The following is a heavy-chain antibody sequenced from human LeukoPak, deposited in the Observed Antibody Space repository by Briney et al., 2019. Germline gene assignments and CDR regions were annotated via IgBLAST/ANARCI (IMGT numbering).Heavy chain of an antibody. D-gene: IGHD2-15*01. Sequence: GGSLRLSCAASGFTFSSYEMNWVRQAPGKGLEWVSYISSSGSTIYYADSVKGRFTISGDNAQNSLYLQMNSLRAEDTAVYYCARDWRYCSGGSCYFRYFDYWGQGTLVTVSS. J-gene: IGHJ4*02. V-gene: IGHV3-48*03. CDR3: ARDWRYCSGGSCYFRYFDY. CDR2: ISSSGSTI. CDR1: GFTFSSYE.